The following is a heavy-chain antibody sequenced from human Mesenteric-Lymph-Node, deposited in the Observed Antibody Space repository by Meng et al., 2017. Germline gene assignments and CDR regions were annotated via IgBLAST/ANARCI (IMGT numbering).Heavy chain of an antibody. V-gene: IGHV6-1*01. D-gene: IGHD4-23*01. J-gene: IGHJ4*02. CDR2: TYYRSKWYH. CDR3: ARGINGGCGY. CDR1: VDIVSSNSAA. Sequence: QVRRQRSGPGLVNPWQPLPLTWPISVDIVSSNSAAWHWIRQSPSRGLEWLVRTYYRSKWYHEYAVSVKSRITISPDTPKNQFSLQLNSMTPEDTAVYYCARGINGGCGYWGQGTLVTVSS.